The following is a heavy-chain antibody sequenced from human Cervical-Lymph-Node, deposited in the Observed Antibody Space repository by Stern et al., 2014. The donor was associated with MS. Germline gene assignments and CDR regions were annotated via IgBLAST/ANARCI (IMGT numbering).Heavy chain of an antibody. CDR1: GYTFSGYY. J-gene: IGHJ4*02. Sequence: DQLVQSGAEVTKPGASVKVSCKASGYTFSGYYMHWVRQAHGPGLEWMGWINPNTGGTNYAQKFQDRVTLTTDTSITTVYMELSRLRSDDTAVYYCAKLSHGSGRDSWGQGTLVTVSS. CDR2: INPNTGGT. V-gene: IGHV1-2*02. CDR3: AKLSHGSGRDS. D-gene: IGHD3-10*01.